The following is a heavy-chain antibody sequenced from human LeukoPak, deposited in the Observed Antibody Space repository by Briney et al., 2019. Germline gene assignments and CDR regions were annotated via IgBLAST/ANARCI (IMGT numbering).Heavy chain of an antibody. Sequence: ASVKVSCKASGYTFTSYHMHWVRQAPGQGLEWMGWINPNSGGTNYAQKFQGRVTMTRDTSISTAYMELSRLRSDDTAVYYCARNYYGSGSYYSYWGQGTLVTVSS. V-gene: IGHV1-2*02. D-gene: IGHD3-10*01. CDR2: INPNSGGT. J-gene: IGHJ4*02. CDR3: ARNYYGSGSYYSY. CDR1: GYTFTSYH.